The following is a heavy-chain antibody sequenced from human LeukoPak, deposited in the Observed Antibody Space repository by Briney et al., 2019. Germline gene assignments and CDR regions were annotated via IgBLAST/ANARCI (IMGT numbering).Heavy chain of an antibody. J-gene: IGHJ5*02. CDR3: ARGRIVVVPAAPSRNWFDP. CDR2: IYYSGST. Sequence: SETLSLTCTVSGGSISSSSYYWGWIRQPPGKGLEWIGSIYYSGSTYYNPSLKSRVTISVDTSKNQFSLKLSSVTAADTAVYYCARGRIVVVPAAPSRNWFDPWGQGTLVTVSS. V-gene: IGHV4-39*01. D-gene: IGHD2-2*01. CDR1: GGSISSSSYY.